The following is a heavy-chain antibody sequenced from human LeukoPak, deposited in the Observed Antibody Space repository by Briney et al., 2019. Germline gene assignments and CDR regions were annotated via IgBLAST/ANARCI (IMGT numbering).Heavy chain of an antibody. CDR3: AHNGVYCSSTSCYDY. D-gene: IGHD2-2*01. J-gene: IGHJ4*02. Sequence: ESGPTLVKPTQTLTLTCTFSGFSLSTSGVGVGWIRQPPGKALEWLALIYWNDDKRYSPSLKSRLTTTKDTSKNQVVLTMTNMDPVDTATYYCAHNGVYCSSTSCYDYWGQGTLVTVSS. CDR2: IYWNDDK. V-gene: IGHV2-5*01. CDR1: GFSLSTSGVG.